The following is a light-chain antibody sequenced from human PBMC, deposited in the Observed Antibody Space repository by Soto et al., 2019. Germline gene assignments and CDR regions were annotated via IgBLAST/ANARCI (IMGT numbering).Light chain of an antibody. CDR2: GNS. J-gene: IGLJ3*02. CDR3: QSYDSSLSGSAV. CDR1: RSNIGAGYD. Sequence: QSVLTQPPSVSGAPGQRVTISCTGSRSNIGAGYDVHWYQQLPGTAPKLLIYGNSNRPSGVPDRFSGSKSGTSASLAITWLQAEDEADYYCQSYDSSLSGSAVFGGGTQLTVL. V-gene: IGLV1-40*01.